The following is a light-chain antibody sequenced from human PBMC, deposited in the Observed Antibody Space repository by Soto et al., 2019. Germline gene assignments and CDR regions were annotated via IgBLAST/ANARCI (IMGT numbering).Light chain of an antibody. V-gene: IGKV3-11*01. J-gene: IGKJ4*01. CDR3: QQRSNWPLT. CDR1: QSVSSY. CDR2: DAS. Sequence: EIVLTQSPAPLSLSPGYRSTLSCRASQSVSSYLAWYQQKPGQAPRLLIYDASNRATGIPARFSGSGSGTDFTLTISSLEPEDFAVYYCQQRSNWPLTFGGGTKGDIK.